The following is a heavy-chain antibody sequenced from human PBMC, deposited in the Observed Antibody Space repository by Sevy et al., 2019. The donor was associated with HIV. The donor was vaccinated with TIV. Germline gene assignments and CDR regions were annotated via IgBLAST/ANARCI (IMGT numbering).Heavy chain of an antibody. J-gene: IGHJ6*02. CDR1: GFTFSSYA. V-gene: IGHV3-30*04. CDR3: ARDLGQYYDILTGYYTHYYYGMDV. D-gene: IGHD3-9*01. Sequence: GGSLRLSCAASGFTFSSYAMHWVRQAPGKGLEWVAVISYDGSNKYYADSVKGRFTISRDNSKNTLYLQMNSLRAEDTAVYYCARDLGQYYDILTGYYTHYYYGMDVWGQGTTVTVSS. CDR2: ISYDGSNK.